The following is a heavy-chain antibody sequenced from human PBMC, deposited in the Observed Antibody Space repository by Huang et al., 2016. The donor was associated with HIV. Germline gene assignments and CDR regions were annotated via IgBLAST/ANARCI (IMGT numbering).Heavy chain of an antibody. CDR1: GFTFRNHW. CDR3: AKNPSITAVDSDYYYYYMDV. Sequence: EVQLVESGGGLVKPGGSLRLSCAASGFTFRNHWMHWVRQAPGKGLEWVSRINSDGSDTSHADSVKGRFTISRDNAQNTVHLHMNSLRAEDTAVYFCAKNPSITAVDSDYYYYYMDVWGKGTTVTVS. V-gene: IGHV3-74*01. D-gene: IGHD6-13*01. J-gene: IGHJ6*03. CDR2: INSDGSDT.